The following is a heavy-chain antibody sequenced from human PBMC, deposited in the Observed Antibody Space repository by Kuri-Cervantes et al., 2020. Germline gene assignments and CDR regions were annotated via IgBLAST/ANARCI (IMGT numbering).Heavy chain of an antibody. D-gene: IGHD5-18*01. CDR3: ARDSDSSFDY. Sequence: GGSLRLSCAASGFTFSSYAMHWVRQAPGKGLEWVSSISSSSSYIYYADSVKGRFTISRDNAKNALYLQMNSLRAEDTAVYYCARDSDSSFDYWGQGTLVTVSS. CDR1: GFTFSSYA. CDR2: ISSSSSYI. J-gene: IGHJ4*02. V-gene: IGHV3-21*01.